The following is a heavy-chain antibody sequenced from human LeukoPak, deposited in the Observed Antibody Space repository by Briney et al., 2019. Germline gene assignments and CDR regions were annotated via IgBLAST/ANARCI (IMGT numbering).Heavy chain of an antibody. D-gene: IGHD3-3*01. CDR3: LYFWSGSSLVDY. Sequence: PAGSLRLSCAASGFTFSNAWMSWVRQAPGKGLEWVGRIKSKTDGGTTDYAAPVKGRFSISRDDSKNTLYLEMYSLKTEDTAMYYCLYFWSGSSLVDYWGQGTLVTVSP. V-gene: IGHV3-15*01. CDR1: GFTFSNAW. J-gene: IGHJ4*02. CDR2: IKSKTDGGTT.